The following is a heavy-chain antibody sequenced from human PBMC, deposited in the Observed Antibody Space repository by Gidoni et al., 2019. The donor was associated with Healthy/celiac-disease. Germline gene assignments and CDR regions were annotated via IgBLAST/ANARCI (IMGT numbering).Heavy chain of an antibody. J-gene: IGHJ2*01. CDR2: ISGSGGST. CDR3: AKDLRGPDDWYFDL. CDR1: GFPFSSYA. D-gene: IGHD3-10*01. Sequence: EVQLLESGGGLVQPGGSLRLSCPASGFPFSSYAMSWVRQSPGKGLEWVSAISGSGGSTYYADSVKGRFTISRDNSKNTLYLQMNSLRAEDTAVYYCAKDLRGPDDWYFDLWGRGTLVTVSS. V-gene: IGHV3-23*01.